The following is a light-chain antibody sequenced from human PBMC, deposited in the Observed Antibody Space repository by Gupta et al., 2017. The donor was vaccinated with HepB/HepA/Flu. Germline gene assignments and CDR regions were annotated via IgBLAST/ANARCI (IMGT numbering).Light chain of an antibody. CDR3: QAGDSSTVVV. Sequence: YKLPPPLSVSVSPGQTASIPCSGDRLEDKYVCWYQQKPGQTPVVVIYRDSKRPPGIPERFSGSNSGNTATLTISGTQAMDEADYYCQAGDSSTVVVFGGGTKLTVL. V-gene: IGLV3-1*01. J-gene: IGLJ2*01. CDR1: RLEDKY. CDR2: RDS.